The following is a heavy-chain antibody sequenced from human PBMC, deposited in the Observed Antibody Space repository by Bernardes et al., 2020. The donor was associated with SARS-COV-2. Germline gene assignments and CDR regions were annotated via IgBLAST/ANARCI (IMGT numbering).Heavy chain of an antibody. CDR2: ISWNSGSI. CDR3: AKDYGSGSSFFDY. Sequence: SLFLSCAASGFTFDGYAMYWVRQAPGKGLEWVSSISWNSGSIGYADSVKGRFTISRDNAKNSLYLQMNFLRAEDTALYYCAKDYGSGSSFFDYWGQGTLVTVSS. CDR1: GFTFDGYA. D-gene: IGHD3-10*01. J-gene: IGHJ4*02. V-gene: IGHV3-9*01.